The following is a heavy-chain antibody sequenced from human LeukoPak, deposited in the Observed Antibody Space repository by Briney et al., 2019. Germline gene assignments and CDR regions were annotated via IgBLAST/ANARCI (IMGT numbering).Heavy chain of an antibody. CDR3: AKDGTDPNTPFDY. Sequence: GGSLRLSCAASGFTFRNYAMSWVRQAPGKGLEWVSALTGGGSRTYYADSVKGRFTISRDNSKNTLHLQMHNLRVEDTAVYFCAKDGTDPNTPFDYWGQGILVTVSS. V-gene: IGHV3-23*01. D-gene: IGHD1/OR15-1a*01. CDR2: LTGGGSRT. CDR1: GFTFRNYA. J-gene: IGHJ4*02.